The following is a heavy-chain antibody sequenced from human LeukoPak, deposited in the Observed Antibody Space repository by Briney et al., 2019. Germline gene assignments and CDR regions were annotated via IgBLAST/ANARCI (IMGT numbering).Heavy chain of an antibody. V-gene: IGHV1-2*02. J-gene: IGHJ6*02. CDR3: ARVTPGSGSSRGMDV. CDR1: GYTFTGYY. CDR2: INPNSGGT. Sequence: ASVKVSCKASGYTFTGYYMHWVRQAPGQGLEWMGWINPNSGGTNYAQKFQGRVTMTRDTSISTAYMELSRLRSDDTAVYYCARVTPGSGSSRGMDVWGQGTTVTVSS. D-gene: IGHD3-10*01.